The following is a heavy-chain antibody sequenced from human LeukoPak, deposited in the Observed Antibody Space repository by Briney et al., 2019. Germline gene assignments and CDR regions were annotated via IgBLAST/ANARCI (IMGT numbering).Heavy chain of an antibody. V-gene: IGHV3-30*03. Sequence: GGSLRLSCAASGFTFSNYGMHWVRQAPGKGLEWVSFISYDGSNKYYADSVKGRFTISRDNSKNTLYLQMNSLKTEDTAVYYCTRTRDLYYYDSSGSGNWFDPWGQGTLVTVSS. D-gene: IGHD3-22*01. CDR3: TRTRDLYYYDSSGSGNWFDP. J-gene: IGHJ5*02. CDR1: GFTFSNYG. CDR2: ISYDGSNK.